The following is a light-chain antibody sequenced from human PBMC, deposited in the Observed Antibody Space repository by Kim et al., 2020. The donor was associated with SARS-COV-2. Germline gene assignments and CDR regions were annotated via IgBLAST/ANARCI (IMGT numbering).Light chain of an antibody. CDR3: FSSTANNWV. Sequence: SYELTQPSSVSVSPGQSTRITCSGNILAIKYARWFQRKPRHAPVPVIYKDYERPSGIPERFSGFSAWTTVTLTISAVQVQDAADYYCFSSTANNWV. V-gene: IGLV3-27*01. CDR1: ILAIKY. J-gene: IGLJ3*02. CDR2: KDY.